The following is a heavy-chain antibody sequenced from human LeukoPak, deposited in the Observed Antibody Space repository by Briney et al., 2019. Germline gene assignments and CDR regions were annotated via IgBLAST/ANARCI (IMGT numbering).Heavy chain of an antibody. CDR2: INLNSGGT. Sequence: ASVKVSFKASGYTFTGYYMHWVRQAPGQGLEWMGWINLNSGGTNYAQKFQGRVTMTRDTSISTAYMELSRLRSDDTAVYYCARDRRAYDSSCFDYWGQGTLVTVSS. V-gene: IGHV1-2*02. D-gene: IGHD3-22*01. J-gene: IGHJ4*02. CDR3: ARDRRAYDSSCFDY. CDR1: GYTFTGYY.